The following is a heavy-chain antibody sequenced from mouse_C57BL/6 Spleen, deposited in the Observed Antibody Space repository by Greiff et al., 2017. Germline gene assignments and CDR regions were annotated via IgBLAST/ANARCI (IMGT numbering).Heavy chain of an antibody. CDR1: GYTFTSYW. V-gene: IGHV1-59*01. CDR2: IDPSDSYT. Sequence: VQLQQPGAELVRPGTSVKLSCKASGYTFTSYWMHWVKQRPGQGLEWIGVIDPSDSYTNYNQKFKGKATLTVDTSSSTAYMQLSSLTSEDSAVYYCARPYYGSSYEYAMDYWGQGTSVTVSS. D-gene: IGHD1-1*01. CDR3: ARPYYGSSYEYAMDY. J-gene: IGHJ4*01.